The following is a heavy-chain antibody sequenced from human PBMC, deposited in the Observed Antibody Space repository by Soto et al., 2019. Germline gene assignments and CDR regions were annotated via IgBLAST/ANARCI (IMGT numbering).Heavy chain of an antibody. V-gene: IGHV1-18*01. CDR1: GYTFANYG. CDR3: ARVGPHIYGGSWNYYFDY. D-gene: IGHD1-7*01. J-gene: IGHJ4*02. CDR2: NT. Sequence: QVQLVQSGAEVKEPGASVKISCKTSGYTFANYGVTWVRQAPGQGLEWVGCNTDYAQKFQGTVTMTRDTSTSTAYLELRSLKSDDTAVYYRARVGPHIYGGSWNYYFDYWGQGTLVTVSS.